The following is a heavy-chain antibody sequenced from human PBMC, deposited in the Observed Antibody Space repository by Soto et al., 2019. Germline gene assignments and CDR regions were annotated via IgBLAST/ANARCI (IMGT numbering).Heavy chain of an antibody. D-gene: IGHD3-3*01. V-gene: IGHV3-23*01. CDR3: AKDVESGNPLIYFYYGLDV. CDR1: GFSFSTYS. Sequence: PGGSLRLSCGASGFSFSTYSVAWVRQAPGKGLEWVSSISASGTTTVYADSVKGRFTISRDNSNNILYLQMNNLRPDDTAKYYCAKDVESGNPLIYFYYGLDVWGQGTTVTVPS. J-gene: IGHJ6*02. CDR2: ISASGTTT.